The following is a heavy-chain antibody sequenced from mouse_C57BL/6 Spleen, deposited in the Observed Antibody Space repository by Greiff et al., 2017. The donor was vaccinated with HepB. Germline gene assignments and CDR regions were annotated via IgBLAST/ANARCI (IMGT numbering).Heavy chain of an antibody. CDR3: GRMGGSWFAY. V-gene: IGHV1-53*01. J-gene: IGHJ3*01. CDR1: GYTFTSYW. CDR2: INPSHGGT. Sequence: VQLQQPGTELVKPGASVKLSCKASGYTFTSYWMHWVKQRPGQGLEWIGNINPSHGGTNYNEKFKSKATLTVDKSSRTAHMQLGDLTAEDSAVYYDGRMGGSWFAYWGQGTLVTVSA.